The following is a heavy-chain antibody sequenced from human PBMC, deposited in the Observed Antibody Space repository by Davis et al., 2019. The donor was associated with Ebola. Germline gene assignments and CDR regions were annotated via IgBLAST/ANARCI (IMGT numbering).Heavy chain of an antibody. V-gene: IGHV4-34*01. J-gene: IGHJ4*02. CDR3: ARVDPYSSGSYFDY. CDR1: GGSFSGYY. D-gene: IGHD6-19*01. Sequence: MPSETLSLTCAVSGGSFSGYYWSWIRQPPGKGLEWIGEINHSGSTNYNPSLKSRVTISVDTSKNQFSLKLSSVTAADTAVYYCARVDPYSSGSYFDYWGQGTLVTVSS. CDR2: INHSGST.